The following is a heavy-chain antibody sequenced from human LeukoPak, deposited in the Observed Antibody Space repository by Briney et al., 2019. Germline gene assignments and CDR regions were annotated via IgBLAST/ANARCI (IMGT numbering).Heavy chain of an antibody. D-gene: IGHD3-10*01. Sequence: SETLSLTCTVSGGSISSYYWSWIRQPPGKGLEWIGYIYYSGSTNYNPSLKSRVTISVDTSKNQFSLKLSSVTAADTAVYYCAGGGGGYGSGIDYWGQGTLVTVSS. CDR2: IYYSGST. CDR3: AGGGGGYGSGIDY. V-gene: IGHV4-59*01. CDR1: GGSISSYY. J-gene: IGHJ4*02.